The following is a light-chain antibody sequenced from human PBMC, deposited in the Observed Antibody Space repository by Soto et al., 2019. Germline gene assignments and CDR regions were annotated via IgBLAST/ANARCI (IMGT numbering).Light chain of an antibody. CDR1: SSDVGGYNY. Sequence: QSALTQPASVSGSPGQSITISCTGTSSDVGGYNYVSWYQQHPGKAPKLMISEVSSRPSGVSNRFSGSKSGNTASLTISGLQAEDEADYYCISYTRSSTLVFGGGTKLTVL. CDR2: EVS. J-gene: IGLJ2*01. CDR3: ISYTRSSTLV. V-gene: IGLV2-14*01.